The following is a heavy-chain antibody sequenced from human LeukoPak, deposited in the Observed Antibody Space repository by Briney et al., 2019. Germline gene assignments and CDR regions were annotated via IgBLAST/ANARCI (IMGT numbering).Heavy chain of an antibody. D-gene: IGHD2-21*01. J-gene: IGHJ4*02. Sequence: PSETLSLTCAVYGGSFSGYYWSWIRQPPGKGLEWIGHSGSPSYNPSLKSRVMISIDTSKNQFSLKVSTVTAADTAVYYCTTYYVGEGGRGHWGPGTLVTVSS. CDR1: GGSFSGYY. CDR3: TTYYVGEGGRGH. V-gene: IGHV4-34*07. CDR2: HSGSP.